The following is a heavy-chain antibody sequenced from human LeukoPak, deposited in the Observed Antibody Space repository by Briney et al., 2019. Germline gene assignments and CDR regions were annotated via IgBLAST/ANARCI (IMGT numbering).Heavy chain of an antibody. J-gene: IGHJ4*02. CDR3: SKGGDWELLNY. CDR2: ISGSGGST. D-gene: IGHD1-26*01. V-gene: IGHV3-23*01. Sequence: GGSLRLSCAASGFTFSSYAMSWVRQAPGKGLEWVSAISGSGGSTYYADSVKGRFTISRDNSKNTMYLQMNSLRAEDTAVYYCSKGGDWELLNYWGQGTLVTVSS. CDR1: GFTFSSYA.